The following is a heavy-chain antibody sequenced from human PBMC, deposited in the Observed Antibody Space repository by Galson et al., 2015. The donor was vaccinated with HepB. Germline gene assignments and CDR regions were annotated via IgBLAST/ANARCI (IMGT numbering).Heavy chain of an antibody. Sequence: CAISGDSVSSTTAAWNWLRQSPSRGLEWLGRTYYRSTWYSEYAPSVRSRITVNPDTSRNQFSLQLISLTPEDTAVYYCARGDGYSFDYWAQGPLVTVSS. J-gene: IGHJ4*02. CDR2: TYYRSTWYS. CDR1: GDSVSSTTAA. V-gene: IGHV6-1*01. D-gene: IGHD5-24*01. CDR3: ARGDGYSFDY.